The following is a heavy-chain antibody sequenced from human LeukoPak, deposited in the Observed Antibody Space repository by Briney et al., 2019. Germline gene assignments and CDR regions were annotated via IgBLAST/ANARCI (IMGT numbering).Heavy chain of an antibody. CDR3: ARVAAAGIYGMDV. Sequence: SETLSLTCTVSGGSISSYYWSWIRQPPGKGLEWIGYIYYSGSTNYNPSLKSRVTISVDTSKNQFSLKLSSVTAADTAVYYCARVAAAGIYGMDVWGQGTTVSVSS. CDR2: IYYSGST. J-gene: IGHJ6*02. D-gene: IGHD6-13*01. CDR1: GGSISSYY. V-gene: IGHV4-59*01.